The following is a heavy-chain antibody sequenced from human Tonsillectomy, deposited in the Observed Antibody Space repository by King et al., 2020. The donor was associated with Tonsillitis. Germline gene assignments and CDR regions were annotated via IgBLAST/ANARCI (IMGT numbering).Heavy chain of an antibody. CDR3: ARAKSGNFWAFDI. CDR2: IHYSVST. V-gene: IGHV4-59*01. J-gene: IGHJ3*02. D-gene: IGHD3-3*01. CDR1: GGSISSFY. Sequence: VQLQESGPGLVKPSETLSLTCTVSGGSISSFYWNWIRQPPGKGLEWIGCIHYSVSTTYNPSLKSRGTTSVDTSKNQFSLKLSSVTAADTAVYYCARAKSGNFWAFDIWGQGTMVTVSS.